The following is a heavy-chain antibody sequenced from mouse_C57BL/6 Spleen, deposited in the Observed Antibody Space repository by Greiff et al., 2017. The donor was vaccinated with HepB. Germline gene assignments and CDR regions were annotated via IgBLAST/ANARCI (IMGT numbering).Heavy chain of an antibody. D-gene: IGHD2-13*01. CDR1: GYTFTSYW. CDR3: ARSADGDWYFDV. V-gene: IGHV1-69*01. Sequence: QVQLKQPGAELVMPGASVKLSCKASGYTFTSYWMHWVKQRPGQGLEWIGEIDPSDSYTNYNQKFKGKSTLTVDKSSSTAYMQLSSLTYEDSAVYYCARSADGDWYFDVWGTGTTVTVSS. J-gene: IGHJ1*03. CDR2: IDPSDSYT.